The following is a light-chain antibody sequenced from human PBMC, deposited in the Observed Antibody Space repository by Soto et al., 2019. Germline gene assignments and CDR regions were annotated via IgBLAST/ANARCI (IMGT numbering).Light chain of an antibody. CDR2: DVT. Sequence: QSALTQPASVSGSPEQSVTISCSGSSSDVGAYNYVSWYQRHPGKAPKLMIYDVTNRPSGVSNRFSGSKSGNTASLTISGLQAEDEADYFCSSYTSSSTVVFGGGTKLTVL. CDR1: SSDVGAYNY. V-gene: IGLV2-14*01. J-gene: IGLJ3*02. CDR3: SSYTSSSTVV.